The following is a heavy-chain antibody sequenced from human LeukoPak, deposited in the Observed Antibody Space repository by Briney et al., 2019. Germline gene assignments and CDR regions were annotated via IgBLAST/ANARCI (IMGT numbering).Heavy chain of an antibody. CDR1: GGSFRRYA. Sequence: RAAGKGSCNASGGSFRRYAFAWVRQAPGQGLEWMGGIMPVLDTGSYAQGFQGRVTITADRSTSRAYMELRSLRPEDTALYYCAARDNGNDLLSYHAMDVWGNGTTVTVSS. CDR3: AARDNGNDLLSYHAMDV. J-gene: IGHJ6*04. D-gene: IGHD1-1*01. V-gene: IGHV1-69*06. CDR2: IMPVLDTG.